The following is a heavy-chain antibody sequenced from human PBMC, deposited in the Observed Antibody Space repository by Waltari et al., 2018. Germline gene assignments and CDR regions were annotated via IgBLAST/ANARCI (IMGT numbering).Heavy chain of an antibody. CDR3: TTRSLVEGTDDVLDL. CDR2: MKSRTQGGTT. V-gene: IGHV3-15*01. J-gene: IGHJ3*01. Sequence: EVQLVESGGGLVKPGGSLRLSCEASGFTFSNAWMKWVRQAPGKGMEWVGRMKSRTQGGTTDYAATVKGRCSVSRDDSKKMLYLGMNNLKTEDTAMYFCTTRSLVEGTDDVLDLWGRGTMAIVSS. CDR1: GFTFSNAW. D-gene: IGHD2-21*02.